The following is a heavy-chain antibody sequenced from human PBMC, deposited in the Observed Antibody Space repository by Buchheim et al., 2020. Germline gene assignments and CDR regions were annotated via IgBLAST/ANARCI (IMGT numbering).Heavy chain of an antibody. V-gene: IGHV2-5*02. J-gene: IGHJ5*02. CDR3: AHSGYDFWSGYRKNNWFDP. CDR2: IYWDDDE. CDR1: GFSLSTNGMG. Sequence: QITLKESGPTLVKPTQTLTLTCTFSGFSLSTNGMGVGWIRQPPGKALEWLALIYWDDDERYSPSLKSRLIITKDTSKKQVVLTMTNMDPVDTATYYCAHSGYDFWSGYRKNNWFDPWGQGTL. D-gene: IGHD3-3*01.